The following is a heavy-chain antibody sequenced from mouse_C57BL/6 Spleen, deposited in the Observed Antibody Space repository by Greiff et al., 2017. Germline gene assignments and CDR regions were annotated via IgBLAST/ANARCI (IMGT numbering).Heavy chain of an antibody. J-gene: IGHJ4*01. V-gene: IGHV1-50*01. CDR3: ANGYYYAMDN. CDR1: GYTFTSYW. CDR2: IDPSDSYT. D-gene: IGHD2-2*01. Sequence: QVHVKQPGAELVKPGASVKLSCKASGYTFTSYWMQWVKQRPGQGLEWIGEIDPSDSYTNYNQKFKGKATLTVDTSSSTAYMQLSSLTSEDSAVYYCANGYYYAMDNWGQGTSDTVSS.